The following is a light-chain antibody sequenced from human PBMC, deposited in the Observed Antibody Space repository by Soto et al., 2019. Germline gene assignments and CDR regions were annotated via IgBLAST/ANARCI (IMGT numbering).Light chain of an antibody. CDR3: SSYTSSSTVL. CDR2: DVS. V-gene: IGLV2-14*01. J-gene: IGLJ2*01. CDR1: SSDVGGYNY. Sequence: QSALTQPASVSGSPGQSITISCTGTSSDVGGYNYVSWYQQHPGKAPKLMIYDVSNRPSRVSNRFSGSKSGNTASLTIAGLQAEDEADYYCSSYTSSSTVLFGGGTKLTVL.